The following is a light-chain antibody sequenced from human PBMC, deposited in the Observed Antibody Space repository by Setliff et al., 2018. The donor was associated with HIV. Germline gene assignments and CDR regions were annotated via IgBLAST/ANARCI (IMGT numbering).Light chain of an antibody. CDR1: SSDVGSYNL. CDR2: EGS. Sequence: QSALAQPASVSGSPGQSITISCTGTSSDVGSYNLVSWYQQHPGKAPKLMIYEGSKRPSGVSKRFSGSKSGNTASLTISGLQDEDEADYYCCSYAGSSTYVFGTGTKVTV. V-gene: IGLV2-23*01. J-gene: IGLJ1*01. CDR3: CSYAGSSTYV.